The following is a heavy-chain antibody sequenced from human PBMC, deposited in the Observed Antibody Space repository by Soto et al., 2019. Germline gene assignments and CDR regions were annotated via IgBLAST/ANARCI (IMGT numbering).Heavy chain of an antibody. CDR1: GGSISSSKW. J-gene: IGHJ6*02. Sequence: SETLSLTCAVSGGSISSSKWWSWVRQPPGKGLEWIGEIYHSGSTNYNPSLKSRVTISVDKSKNQFSLKLSSVTAADTAVYYCARGEGTMIVVMDVWGQGTTVTVSS. CDR2: IYHSGST. CDR3: ARGEGTMIVVMDV. V-gene: IGHV4-4*02. D-gene: IGHD3-22*01.